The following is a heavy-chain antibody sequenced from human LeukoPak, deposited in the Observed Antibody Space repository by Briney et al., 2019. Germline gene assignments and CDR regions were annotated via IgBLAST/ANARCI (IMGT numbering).Heavy chain of an antibody. Sequence: ASVKLSCKASGYTCTGYHMHWVRQAPGQGIEWMGWINPNSGGTNYAQKFQGRVTMTRDTSISTAYMELSRLRSDDTAVYYCARDACSSTSCYQWFDPWGQGTLVTVSS. D-gene: IGHD2-2*01. V-gene: IGHV1-2*02. J-gene: IGHJ5*02. CDR2: INPNSGGT. CDR3: ARDACSSTSCYQWFDP. CDR1: GYTCTGYH.